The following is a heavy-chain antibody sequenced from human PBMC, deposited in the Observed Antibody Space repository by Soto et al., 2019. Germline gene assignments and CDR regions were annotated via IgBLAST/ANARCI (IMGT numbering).Heavy chain of an antibody. V-gene: IGHV4-38-2*02. CDR2: MYPTGST. D-gene: IGHD3-10*01. J-gene: IGHJ4*02. CDR1: GYSISSGCY. CDR3: VRDLNYGLYYFDY. Sequence: PSETLSLTCTVSGYSISSGCYWGWIRQPPGKRLEWIGSMYPTGSTYYNPSLKSRVTMSVDTSNNEVSLKLTSVTAADTAVYHCVRDLNYGLYYFDYWGQGTLVTVSS.